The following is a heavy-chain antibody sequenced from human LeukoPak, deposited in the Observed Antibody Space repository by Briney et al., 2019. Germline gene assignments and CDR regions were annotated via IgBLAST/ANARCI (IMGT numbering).Heavy chain of an antibody. Sequence: GGSLILSCAASGFTFSSYWMSWVRQAPGKGLEWVANIKQDGSEKYYVDSVKGRFTISRDNAKNSLYLQMNSLRAEDTAVYYCARESEAAAGTGYFDYWGQGTLVTVSS. CDR1: GFTFSSYW. D-gene: IGHD6-13*01. CDR3: ARESEAAAGTGYFDY. J-gene: IGHJ4*02. V-gene: IGHV3-7*01. CDR2: IKQDGSEK.